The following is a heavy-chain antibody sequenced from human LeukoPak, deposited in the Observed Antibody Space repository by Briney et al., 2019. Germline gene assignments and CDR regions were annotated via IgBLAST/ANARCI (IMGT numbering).Heavy chain of an antibody. V-gene: IGHV3-7*03. CDR3: AKGPAMGGRLWFGGSYFDY. D-gene: IGHD3-10*01. CDR1: GFTFDDYW. CDR2: INQDGSEK. J-gene: IGHJ4*02. Sequence: TGGSLRLSCGASGFTFDDYWMSWVRQAPGQGLEWVANINQDGSEKYYLDSAKGRFTISRDNARNSLYLQMNSLRAEDTAVYYCAKGPAMGGRLWFGGSYFDYWGQGTLVTVSS.